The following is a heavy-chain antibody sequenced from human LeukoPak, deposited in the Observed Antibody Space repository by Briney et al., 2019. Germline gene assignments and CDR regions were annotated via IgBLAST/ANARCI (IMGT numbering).Heavy chain of an antibody. CDR1: GFTFSSYA. CDR3: AKSVCSGGSCYYRHFDY. D-gene: IGHD2-15*01. Sequence: GGSLRLSYAASGFTFSSYAMSWVRQAPGKGLEWVSAISGSGGSTYYADSVKGRFTISRDNSKNTLYLQMNSLRAEDTAVYYCAKSVCSGGSCYYRHFDYWGQGTLVTVSS. CDR2: ISGSGGST. J-gene: IGHJ4*02. V-gene: IGHV3-23*01.